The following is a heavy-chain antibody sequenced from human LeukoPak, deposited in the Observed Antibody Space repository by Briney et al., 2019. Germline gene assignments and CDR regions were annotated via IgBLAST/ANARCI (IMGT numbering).Heavy chain of an antibody. V-gene: IGHV4-30-4*01. CDR1: GGSISSGDYY. D-gene: IGHD3-10*01. Sequence: PSETLSLTCTVSGGSISSGDYYWSRLRQPPGKGLEWIGYIYYSGSTYYNPSLKSRVTISVDTSKNQFSLKLSSVSAADTAVYYCARGGYYGSGSYYNAANWFDPWGQGTLVTVSS. CDR3: ARGGYYGSGSYYNAANWFDP. CDR2: IYYSGST. J-gene: IGHJ5*02.